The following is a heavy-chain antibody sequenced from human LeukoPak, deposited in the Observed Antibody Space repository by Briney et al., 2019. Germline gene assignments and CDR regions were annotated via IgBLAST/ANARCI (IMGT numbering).Heavy chain of an antibody. CDR2: IKQDGSEK. V-gene: IGHV3-7*01. D-gene: IGHD6-19*01. CDR3: ARGSGWVFDY. CDR1: GFAFRTYW. Sequence: PGGSLRLSCAASGFAFRTYWMHWVRPSPGKGLEWVANIKQDGSEKYYVDSVKGRFTISRDNAKNSLYLQMSSLRAEDTALYYCARGSGWVFDYWGQGTLVTVSS. J-gene: IGHJ4*02.